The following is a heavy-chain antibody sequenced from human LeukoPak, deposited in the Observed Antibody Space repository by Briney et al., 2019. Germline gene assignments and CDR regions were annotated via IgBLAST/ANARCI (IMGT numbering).Heavy chain of an antibody. J-gene: IGHJ4*02. Sequence: SETLSLTCTVSGGSISSYYWSWIRQPPGKGLEWIGYIHYSGGTNYNPSLKSRVTISVDTSKNQFSLKLSSVTAADTAVYVCARDEGWRYCSGGSCFFYDYWGQGTLVTVSS. D-gene: IGHD2-15*01. CDR3: ARDEGWRYCSGGSCFFYDY. CDR2: IHYSGGT. V-gene: IGHV4-59*01. CDR1: GGSISSYY.